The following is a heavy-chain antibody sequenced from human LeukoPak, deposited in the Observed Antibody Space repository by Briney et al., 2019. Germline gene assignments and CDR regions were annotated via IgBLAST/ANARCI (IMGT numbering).Heavy chain of an antibody. CDR3: AKGPTSSSWAF. Sequence: GGSLRLSCAASGFTFSSYSMSWVRQAPGKGLEWVSAISGSGGSTYYADSVKGRFTISRDNSKNTLYLQMNSLRAEDTAVYYCAKGPTSSSWAFWGQGTMVTVSS. CDR1: GFTFSSYS. V-gene: IGHV3-23*01. D-gene: IGHD6-13*01. J-gene: IGHJ3*01. CDR2: ISGSGGST.